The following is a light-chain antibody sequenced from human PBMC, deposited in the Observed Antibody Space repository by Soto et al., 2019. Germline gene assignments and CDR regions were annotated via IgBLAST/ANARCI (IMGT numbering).Light chain of an antibody. CDR2: LGS. V-gene: IGKV2-28*01. Sequence: DIVMTQSPLSLPVTPGEPASISCRSSQSLLHSNGYNYLDWYLQKPGQSPQLLIYLGSYRASGVPDRFSGSGSGTDFTLTISRVEAGDVGVYYCMQALLTPHTFGQGTKLEI. CDR3: MQALLTPHT. J-gene: IGKJ2*01. CDR1: QSLLHSNGYNY.